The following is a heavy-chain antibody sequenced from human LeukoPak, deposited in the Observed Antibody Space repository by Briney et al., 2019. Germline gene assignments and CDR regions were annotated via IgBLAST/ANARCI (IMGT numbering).Heavy chain of an antibody. V-gene: IGHV3-53*04. J-gene: IGHJ4*02. D-gene: IGHD5-18*01. CDR3: ARDDTVMAYYFDL. CDR2: IYSGGTT. Sequence: GGSLRLSCAASGFTVSTNCMTWVRQAPGKGLEWGSTIYSGGTTYYADSVMGRFTISRHNSRNTPYLQMNSLRAEDTAVYYCARDDTVMAYYFDLWGQGTLVTVSS. CDR1: GFTVSTNC.